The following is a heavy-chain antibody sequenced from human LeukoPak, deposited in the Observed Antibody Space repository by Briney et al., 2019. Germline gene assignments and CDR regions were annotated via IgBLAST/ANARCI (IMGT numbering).Heavy chain of an antibody. Sequence: GESLKISCKGSGYSFTSYWLGWVRQMPGKGLEWMGIIYPGDSDTRYSPSFQGQVTISADKSISTAYLQWSSLKASDTAMYYCARSAGRITIFGVVNHLNWFDPWGQGTLVTVSS. V-gene: IGHV5-51*01. CDR1: GYSFTSYW. D-gene: IGHD3-3*01. J-gene: IGHJ5*02. CDR3: ARSAGRITIFGVVNHLNWFDP. CDR2: IYPGDSDT.